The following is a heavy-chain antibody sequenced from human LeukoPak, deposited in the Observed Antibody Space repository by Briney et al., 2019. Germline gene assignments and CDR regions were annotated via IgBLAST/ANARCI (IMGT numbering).Heavy chain of an antibody. CDR2: INPDASST. CDR3: ARDRTVTVFDY. D-gene: IGHD4-17*01. CDR1: GFTFSSSW. V-gene: IGHV3-74*01. J-gene: IGHJ4*02. Sequence: AGGSLRLSCAASGFTFSSSWMHWVRQAPGKGLVWVSRINPDASSTDYADSVKGRFTISRDNGKNTLPLQMNSLRAEDTAVYYCARDRTVTVFDYWGQGTLVTVSS.